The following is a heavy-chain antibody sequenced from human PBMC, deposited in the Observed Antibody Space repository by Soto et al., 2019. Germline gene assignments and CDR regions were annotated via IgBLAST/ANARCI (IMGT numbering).Heavy chain of an antibody. CDR1: GFTFSSYS. D-gene: IGHD5-12*01. V-gene: IGHV3-23*01. CDR3: AKDPKATIYFDY. J-gene: IGHJ4*02. Sequence: LXLSCAASGFTFSSYSMSWVRQAPGKGLEWVSAISGSGGSTYYADSVKGRFTISRDNSKNTLYLQMNSLRAEDTAVYYCAKDPKATIYFDYWGQGILVTVSS. CDR2: ISGSGGST.